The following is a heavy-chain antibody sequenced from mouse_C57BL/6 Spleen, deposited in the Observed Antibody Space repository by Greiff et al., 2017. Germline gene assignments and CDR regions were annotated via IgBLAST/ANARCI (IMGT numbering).Heavy chain of an antibody. CDR2: IDPETGGT. CDR1: GYTFTDYE. D-gene: IGHD1-1*01. CDR3: TGATVGAMDY. J-gene: IGHJ4*01. V-gene: IGHV1-15*01. Sequence: VKLVESGAELVRPGASVTLSCKASGYTFTDYEMHWVKQTPVHGLEWIGAIDPETGGTAYNQKFKGKAILTADKSSSTAYMELRSLTSEDSAVYYCTGATVGAMDYWGQGTSVTVSS.